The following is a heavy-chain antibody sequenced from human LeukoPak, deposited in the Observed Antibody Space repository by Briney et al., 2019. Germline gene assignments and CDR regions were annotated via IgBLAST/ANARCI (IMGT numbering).Heavy chain of an antibody. CDR1: GYSISSGYY. D-gene: IGHD6-6*01. V-gene: IGHV4-38-2*02. J-gene: IGHJ5*02. Sequence: SETLSLTCTVSGYSISSGYYWGWIRQPPGKGLEWIGSIYHSGSTYYNPSLKSLVTISVDTSKNQFSLKLSSVTAADTAVYYCARGYSSSSGWFDPWGQGTLVTVSS. CDR3: ARGYSSSSGWFDP. CDR2: IYHSGST.